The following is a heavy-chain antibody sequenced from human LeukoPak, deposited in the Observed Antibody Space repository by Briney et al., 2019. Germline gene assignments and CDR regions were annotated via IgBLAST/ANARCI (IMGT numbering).Heavy chain of an antibody. V-gene: IGHV4-34*01. Sequence: PSETLSLTCAVYGGSFSGYYWSWIRQPPGKGLEWIGEINHSGSTNYNPSLKSRVTISVDTSKNQFSLKLSSVTAADTAAYYCARATTKLLWFGESHGFDPWGQGTLVTVSS. CDR2: INHSGST. CDR1: GGSFSGYY. CDR3: ARATTKLLWFGESHGFDP. D-gene: IGHD3-10*01. J-gene: IGHJ5*02.